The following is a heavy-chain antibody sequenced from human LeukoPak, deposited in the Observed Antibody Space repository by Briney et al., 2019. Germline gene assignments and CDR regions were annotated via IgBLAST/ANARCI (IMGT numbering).Heavy chain of an antibody. CDR2: IYYSGST. Sequence: SETLSLTCTVSGGSISSGDYYWSWIRQPPGKGLEWIGYIYYSGSTYYNPSLKSRVTISVDTSKNQFSLKLSSVTAADTAVYYCARDRISIAAAESHWFDPWGQGTLVTVSS. CDR3: ARDRISIAAAESHWFDP. CDR1: GGSISSGDYY. D-gene: IGHD6-13*01. V-gene: IGHV4-30-4*01. J-gene: IGHJ5*02.